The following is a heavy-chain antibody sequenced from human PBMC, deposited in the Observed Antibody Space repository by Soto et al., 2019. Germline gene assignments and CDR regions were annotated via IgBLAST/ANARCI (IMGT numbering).Heavy chain of an antibody. Sequence: QVQLQQWGAGLLKPSETLSLTCAVYGGSFSGYYWSWIRQPPGKGLEWIREINHSGSANYNPSLKSRVTISVDTSKTQFSLKLSSVTAADTAVYYCARGRQTGYCSGGSCYQDLDYWGQGTLVTVSS. J-gene: IGHJ4*02. CDR3: ARGRQTGYCSGGSCYQDLDY. CDR1: GGSFSGYY. V-gene: IGHV4-34*01. D-gene: IGHD2-15*01. CDR2: INHSGSA.